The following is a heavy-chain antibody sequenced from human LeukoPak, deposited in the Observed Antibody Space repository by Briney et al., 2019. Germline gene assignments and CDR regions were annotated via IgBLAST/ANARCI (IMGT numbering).Heavy chain of an antibody. Sequence: PSETLSLTCAVYGGSFSDYYWSWIRQPPGKGLGWIGENNYSGSTKYNSTLKSRVTISVDTSKSQFSLKLSSLTAADTAVYYCARFGFAGSGTYYNHRTYAFDVWGHGTMVTVSS. CDR1: GGSFSDYY. V-gene: IGHV4-34*01. CDR2: NNYSGST. D-gene: IGHD3-10*01. J-gene: IGHJ3*01. CDR3: ARFGFAGSGTYYNHRTYAFDV.